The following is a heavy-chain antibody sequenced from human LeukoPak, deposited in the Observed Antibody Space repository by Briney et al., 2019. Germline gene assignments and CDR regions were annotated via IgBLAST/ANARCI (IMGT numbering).Heavy chain of an antibody. CDR1: GYTLTELS. J-gene: IGHJ4*02. CDR2: FDPEDGET. Sequence: ASVKVSCKVSGYTLTELSMHWVRQAPGKGLEWMGGFDPEDGETIYAQKFQGRVTMTEDTSTDTAYMELSSLRSEDTAVYYCARGNGGSSPFDYWGQGTLVTVSS. CDR3: ARGNGGSSPFDY. V-gene: IGHV1-24*01. D-gene: IGHD1-26*01.